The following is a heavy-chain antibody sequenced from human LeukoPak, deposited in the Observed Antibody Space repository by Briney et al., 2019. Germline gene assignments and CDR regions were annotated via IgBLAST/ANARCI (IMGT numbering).Heavy chain of an antibody. CDR2: IIPIFGTA. V-gene: IGHV1-69*13. CDR3: AICPYSVVRGVMAYNWFDP. D-gene: IGHD3-10*01. J-gene: IGHJ5*02. CDR1: GGAFSSYA. Sequence: SVKVSCKGSGGAFSSYAISWVRQAPGQGIEWMGGIIPIFGTANFAQEFQGRVTITADESTSTAYMELSSRRSEDTAVYYCAICPYSVVRGVMAYNWFDPWGQGTLVTVSS.